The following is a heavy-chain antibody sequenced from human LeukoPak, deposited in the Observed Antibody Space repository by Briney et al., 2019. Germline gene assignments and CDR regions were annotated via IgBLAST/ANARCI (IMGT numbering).Heavy chain of an antibody. CDR2: INPNSGGT. CDR1: GYTFTGKY. Sequence: GASVKASCKASGYTFTGKYMHWVRQAPGQGLEWMGWINPNSGGTNYAQKFQDRVTMTRDTSISTAYMELSRLRSDDTAVYYCARDAGYSSGWYNDYWGQGTLVTVSS. D-gene: IGHD6-19*01. V-gene: IGHV1-2*02. J-gene: IGHJ4*02. CDR3: ARDAGYSSGWYNDY.